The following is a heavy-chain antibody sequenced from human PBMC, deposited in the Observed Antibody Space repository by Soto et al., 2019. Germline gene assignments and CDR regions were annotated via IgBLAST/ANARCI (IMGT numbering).Heavy chain of an antibody. CDR2: ISSSSSTI. J-gene: IGHJ6*03. V-gene: IGHV3-48*01. D-gene: IGHD5-18*01. CDR1: GFTFSSYS. Sequence: GGSLRLSCAASGFTFSSYSMNWVRQAPGKGLEWVSYISSSSSTIYYADSVKGRFTISRDNAKNSLYLQMNSLRAEDTAVYYCARERAMVTDYYYMDVWGKGTTVTVSS. CDR3: ARERAMVTDYYYMDV.